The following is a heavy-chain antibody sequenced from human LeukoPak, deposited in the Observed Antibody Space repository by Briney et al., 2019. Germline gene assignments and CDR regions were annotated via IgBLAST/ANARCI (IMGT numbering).Heavy chain of an antibody. Sequence: GASVKVSCKASGYTFTSYGISWVRQAPGQGLEWMGWISVHNGKTNFAQKVQGRLTMTTDTSTSTAYMELRSLRSDDTAVYYCAREFAGGNFYYYYMDVWGKGTTVTVSS. CDR1: GYTFTSYG. V-gene: IGHV1-18*01. D-gene: IGHD2-15*01. J-gene: IGHJ6*03. CDR2: ISVHNGKT. CDR3: AREFAGGNFYYYYMDV.